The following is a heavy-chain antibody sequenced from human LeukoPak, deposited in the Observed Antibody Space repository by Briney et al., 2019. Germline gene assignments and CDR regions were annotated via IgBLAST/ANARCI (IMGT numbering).Heavy chain of an antibody. CDR3: ARDWASASIAAAGAY. D-gene: IGHD6-13*01. J-gene: IGHJ4*02. V-gene: IGHV1-46*01. CDR1: GYTFTSYY. CDR2: INPSGGST. Sequence: ASVKVSCKASGYTFTSYYMHWVRQAPRQGLEWMGIINPSGGSTSYAQKFQGRVTMTRDTSTSTVYMELSSLRSEDTAVYYCARDWASASIAAAGAYWGQGTLVTVSS.